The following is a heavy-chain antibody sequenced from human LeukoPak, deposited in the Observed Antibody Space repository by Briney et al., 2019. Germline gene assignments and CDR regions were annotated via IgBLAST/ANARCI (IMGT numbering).Heavy chain of an antibody. Sequence: SQTLSLTCTVSGGSISSGGYYWSWIRQHPGKGLEWIGYICYSGSTYYNPSLKSRVTISVDTSKNQFSLKLSSVTAADTAVYYCARGPSGSYLVDYWGQGTLVTVSS. J-gene: IGHJ4*02. CDR1: GGSISSGGYY. V-gene: IGHV4-31*03. D-gene: IGHD1-26*01. CDR3: ARGPSGSYLVDY. CDR2: ICYSGST.